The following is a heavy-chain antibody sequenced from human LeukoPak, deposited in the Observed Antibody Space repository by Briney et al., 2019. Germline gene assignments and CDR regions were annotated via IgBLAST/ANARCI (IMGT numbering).Heavy chain of an antibody. CDR1: GYTLTELS. CDR3: ATDTLNYYDSSGYSYYFDY. V-gene: IGHV1-24*01. CDR2: FDPEDGET. Sequence: ASVKVSCKVSGYTLTELSMHWVRQAPGKGLEWMGGFDPEDGETIYAQKFQGRVTMTEDTSTDTAYMELSSLRSEDTAVYYCATDTLNYYDSSGYSYYFDYWGQGTLVTVSS. D-gene: IGHD3-22*01. J-gene: IGHJ4*02.